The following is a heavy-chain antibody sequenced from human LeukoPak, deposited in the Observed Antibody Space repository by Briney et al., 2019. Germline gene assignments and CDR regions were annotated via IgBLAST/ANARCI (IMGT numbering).Heavy chain of an antibody. CDR1: GGSFSGYY. V-gene: IGHV4-34*01. D-gene: IGHD3-10*01. J-gene: IGHJ4*02. Sequence: SETLPLTCAVYGGSFSGYYWSWIRQPPGKGLEWIGEINHSGSTNYDPSLKSRVTISVDTSKNQFSLKLSSVTAADTAVYYCARELWFGEYRMIDYWGQGTLVTVSS. CDR2: INHSGST. CDR3: ARELWFGEYRMIDY.